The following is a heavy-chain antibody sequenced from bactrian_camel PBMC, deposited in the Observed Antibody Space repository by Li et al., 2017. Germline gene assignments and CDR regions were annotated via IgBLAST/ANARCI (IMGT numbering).Heavy chain of an antibody. J-gene: IGHJ4*01. CDR2: IDSDGST. D-gene: IGHD6*01. Sequence: HVQLVESGGGSVQAGGSLRLSCVASGYTYDKGCMGWFRQAPGKEREGVATIDSDGSTVYAESVKGRFTISHDNAKNTVYLQMNSLKYEDTALYYCAAPAYDGGSCLQSSGDYVWGQGTQVTVS. CDR3: AAPAYDGGSCLQSSGDYV. V-gene: IGHV3S63*01. CDR1: GYTYDKGC.